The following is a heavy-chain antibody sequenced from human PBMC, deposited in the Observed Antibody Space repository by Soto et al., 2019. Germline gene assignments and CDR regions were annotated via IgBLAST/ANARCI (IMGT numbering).Heavy chain of an antibody. V-gene: IGHV3-23*01. CDR1: GFTFSSYA. Sequence: LILSCAASGFTFSSYASSWVRQARVELLEWVSAISGSGGSTYYADSVKGRFTISRDNSKNTLYLQMNSLRAEDTAVYYCAKDPFVLMVYAIGMDVWGQGTTVTVSS. D-gene: IGHD2-8*01. CDR2: ISGSGGST. J-gene: IGHJ6*02. CDR3: AKDPFVLMVYAIGMDV.